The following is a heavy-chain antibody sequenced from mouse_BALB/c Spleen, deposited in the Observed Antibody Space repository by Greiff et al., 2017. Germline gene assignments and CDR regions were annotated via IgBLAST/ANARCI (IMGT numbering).Heavy chain of an antibody. Sequence: LSISKDNSKSQVFLKMNSLQTDDTAMYYCAKHSPYGNFDYWGQGTTLTVSS. J-gene: IGHJ2*01. V-gene: IGHV2-6-5*01. D-gene: IGHD2-1*01. CDR3: AKHSPYGNFDY.